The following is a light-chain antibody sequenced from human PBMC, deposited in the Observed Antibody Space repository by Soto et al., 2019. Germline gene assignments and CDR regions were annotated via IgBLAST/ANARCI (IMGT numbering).Light chain of an antibody. V-gene: IGKV1-39*01. J-gene: IGKJ1*01. CDR3: QQSYNSPQT. Sequence: DIQMTQSPSSLSSSLGDEVTLTCRASQTIMTYLNWYQLKPGKPPRLLIYAASSLQSGVPSRFSGSGSGTDFTLTISSLQPEDFETYSCQQSYNSPQTFGQGTKVDIK. CDR1: QTIMTY. CDR2: AAS.